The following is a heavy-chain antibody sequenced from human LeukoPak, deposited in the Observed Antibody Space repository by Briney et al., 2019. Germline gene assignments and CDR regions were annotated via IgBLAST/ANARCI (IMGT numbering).Heavy chain of an antibody. CDR2: IIAILGIA. V-gene: IGHV1-69*04. J-gene: IGHJ4*02. CDR3: ARDHCGSSTSCYQGSFDY. CDR1: GGTFSSCT. Sequence: ASVKVSCKASGGTFSSCTISWVRQAPGEGIEWMGRIIAILGIAKYAQKFQGRVTITADKSTSTAYMELSSLRSEDTAVYYCARDHCGSSTSCYQGSFDYWGQGTLVTVST. D-gene: IGHD2-2*01.